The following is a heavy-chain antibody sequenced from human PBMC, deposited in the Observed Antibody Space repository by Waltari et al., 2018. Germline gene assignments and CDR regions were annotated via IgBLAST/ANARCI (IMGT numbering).Heavy chain of an antibody. J-gene: IGHJ4*02. CDR3: ARGGVGVYYFDY. V-gene: IGHV1-8*03. CDR1: GYTFTSYD. D-gene: IGHD1-26*01. Sequence: VKVSCKASGYTFTSYDINWVRQATGQGLEWMGWMNPNSGNTGYAQKFQGRVTITRNTSISTAYMELSSLRSEDTAVYYCARGGVGVYYFDYWGQGTLVTVSS. CDR2: MNPNSGNT.